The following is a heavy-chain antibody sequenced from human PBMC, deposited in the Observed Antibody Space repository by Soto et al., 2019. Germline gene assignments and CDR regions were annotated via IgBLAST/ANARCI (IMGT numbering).Heavy chain of an antibody. J-gene: IGHJ6*02. D-gene: IGHD2-2*02. V-gene: IGHV3-73*01. CDR2: IRSKANSYAT. CDR1: GFTFSGSA. CDR3: TRHPGYCSSTSCYTDYYGMDV. Sequence: GGSLRLSCAASGFTFSGSAMHWVRQASGKGLEWVGRIRSKANSYATAYAASVKGRFTISRDDSKNTAYLQMNSLKTEDTAVYYCTRHPGYCSSTSCYTDYYGMDVWGQGTTVTVSS.